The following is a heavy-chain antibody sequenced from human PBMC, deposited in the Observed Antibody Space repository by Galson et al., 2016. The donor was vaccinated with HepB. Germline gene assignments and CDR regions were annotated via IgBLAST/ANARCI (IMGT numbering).Heavy chain of an antibody. J-gene: IGHJ4*02. CDR1: GFTFDDYA. CDR3: AKGGDTRGFYVTGFDY. Sequence: SLRLSCAASGFTFDDYAMYWVRQAPGKGLEWVSGISWNTGVIGYGDSVKGRFTISRDNAKNSLYLQMNSLRAEDTAFYYCAKGGDTRGFYVTGFDYWGQGTLVTVSS. D-gene: IGHD3-22*01. CDR2: ISWNTGVI. V-gene: IGHV3-9*01.